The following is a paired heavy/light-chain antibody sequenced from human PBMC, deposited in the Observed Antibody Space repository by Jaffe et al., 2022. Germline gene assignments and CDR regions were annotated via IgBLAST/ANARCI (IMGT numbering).Heavy chain of an antibody. J-gene: IGHJ4*02. CDR3: AREPITYYYDSSGYYSGY. CDR1: GFTVSSNY. D-gene: IGHD3-22*01. Sequence: EVQLVESGGGLVQPGGSLRLSCAASGFTVSSNYMSWVRQAPGKGLEWVSVIYSGGSTYYADSVKGRFTISRDNSKNTLYLQMNSLRAEDTAVYYCAREPITYYYDSSGYYSGYWGQGTLVTVSS. CDR2: IYSGGST. V-gene: IGHV3-66*02.
Light chain of an antibody. J-gene: IGKJ1*01. Sequence: EIVLTQSPDFQSVTPKEKVTITCRASQSIGSSLHWYQQKPDQSPKLLIKYASQSISGVPSRFSGSGSGTDFTLTINSLEAEDAAAYYCHQSSSLPWTFGQGTKVEIK. CDR1: QSIGSS. V-gene: IGKV6D-21*02. CDR3: HQSSSLPWT. CDR2: YAS.